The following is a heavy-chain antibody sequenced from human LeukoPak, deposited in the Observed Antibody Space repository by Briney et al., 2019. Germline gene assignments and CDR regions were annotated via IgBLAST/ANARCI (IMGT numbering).Heavy chain of an antibody. CDR3: ANGYCTNGVCYTFVLGY. Sequence: GGSLRLSCAASGFTFRNYAMSWVRQAPGKGLEWVSAISGTGGSPYNADSVKGRFTISRDNSKNTLCLEMNRLRAEDTAVYYCANGYCTNGVCYTFVLGYWGQGTLVTVSS. CDR1: GFTFRNYA. CDR2: ISGTGGSP. D-gene: IGHD2-8*01. V-gene: IGHV3-23*01. J-gene: IGHJ4*02.